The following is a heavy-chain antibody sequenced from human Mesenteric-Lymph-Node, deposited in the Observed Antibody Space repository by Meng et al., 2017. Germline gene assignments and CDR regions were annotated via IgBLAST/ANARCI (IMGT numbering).Heavy chain of an antibody. CDR1: GFTFSIYA. D-gene: IGHD3-10*01. J-gene: IGHJ4*02. CDR3: SRGYGSGSYTPGTD. V-gene: IGHV3-49*04. Sequence: GVSLTISLEASGFTFSIYAMSRVRQAPGQGPEWVGFIRSKAEGGTIEYAASVKGRYTISRDDSKSIAYLQMNSLRTEDTAVYYCSRGYGSGSYTPGTDWGQGTLVTVSS. CDR2: IRSKAEGGTI.